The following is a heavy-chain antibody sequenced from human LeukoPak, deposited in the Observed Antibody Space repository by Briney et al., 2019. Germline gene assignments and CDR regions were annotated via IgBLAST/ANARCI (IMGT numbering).Heavy chain of an antibody. CDR2: ISSSGSTI. CDR1: GFTFGDYY. Sequence: PGGSLRLSCAASGFTFGDYYMSWIRQAPGKGLEWVSYISSSGSTIYYADSVKGRFTISRDNAKNSLYLQMNSLRAEDTAGYYCARVWRYYDSSGYYYLSAFDIWGQGTMVTVSS. J-gene: IGHJ3*02. D-gene: IGHD3-22*01. V-gene: IGHV3-11*01. CDR3: ARVWRYYDSSGYYYLSAFDI.